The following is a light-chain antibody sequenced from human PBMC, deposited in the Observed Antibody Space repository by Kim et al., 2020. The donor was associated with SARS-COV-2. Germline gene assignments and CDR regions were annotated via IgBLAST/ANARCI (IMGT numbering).Light chain of an antibody. CDR1: TRNVGNRG. CDR2: RDN. Sequence: RQTGTISCTGNTRNVGNRGAAWLQQFQGHPPIFLSYRDNTRPSGISQRFSASRSGTTASPTITGVQPEDEADYDCSAWYSSLSAWVFGGGTQLTVL. V-gene: IGLV10-54*04. CDR3: SAWYSSLSAWV. J-gene: IGLJ3*02.